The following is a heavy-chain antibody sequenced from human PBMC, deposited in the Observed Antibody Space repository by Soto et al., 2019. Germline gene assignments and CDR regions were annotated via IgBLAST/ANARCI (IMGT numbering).Heavy chain of an antibody. V-gene: IGHV4-39*01. CDR2: FYYSGST. CDR3: ARGGYYGSGSYSQYYYGMDV. CDR1: GGSISSSSYY. D-gene: IGHD3-10*01. Sequence: QLQLQESGPGLVKPSETLSLTCTVSGGSISSSSYYWGWIRQPPGKGLEWMGSFYYSGSTYYNPYLKSRLTISVDTSKNQFSLKLSSVTAADTAVYYCARGGYYGSGSYSQYYYGMDVWGQGTTVTASS. J-gene: IGHJ6*02.